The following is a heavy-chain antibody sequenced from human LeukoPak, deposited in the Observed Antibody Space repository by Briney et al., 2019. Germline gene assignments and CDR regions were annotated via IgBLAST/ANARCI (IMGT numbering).Heavy chain of an antibody. V-gene: IGHV3-48*03. CDR1: GFTFSSYE. Sequence: GGSLRLSCAASGFTFSSYEIHWVRQAPGKGLEWVSKIGGIGSIMYVDSVKGRFTISTDSAKSSVYLQMNSLRAEDTAVYYCARRLPYYGMDVWGQGTTVTVSS. J-gene: IGHJ6*02. CDR2: IGGIGSIM. CDR3: ARRLPYYGMDV.